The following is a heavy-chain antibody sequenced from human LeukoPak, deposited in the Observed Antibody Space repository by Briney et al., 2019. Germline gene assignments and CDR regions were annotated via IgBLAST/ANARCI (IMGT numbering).Heavy chain of an antibody. D-gene: IGHD6-19*01. CDR3: TRQPLNSVAGLSSFDY. V-gene: IGHV3-73*01. CDR1: GFTFSGSA. J-gene: IGHJ4*02. Sequence: GGSLRLSCAASGFTFSGSAMNWVRQASGKGLEWVGRIRSKANSYATAYAASVKGRFTISRDDSKNTAYLQMNSLKTEDTAVYYCTRQPLNSVAGLSSFDYWGQGTLVTVSS. CDR2: IRSKANSYAT.